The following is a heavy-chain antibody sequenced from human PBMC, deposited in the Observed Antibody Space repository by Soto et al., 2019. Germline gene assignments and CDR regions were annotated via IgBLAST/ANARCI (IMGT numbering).Heavy chain of an antibody. D-gene: IGHD1-1*01. CDR2: INQSGGT. J-gene: IGHJ4*02. CDR1: GGSLSGYY. V-gene: IGHV4-34*01. CDR3: ARRYRYRFDY. Sequence: SETLSLTCAVYGGSLSGYYWSWIRQPPGKGLEWIGEINQSGGTKYNPSLKSRVTISIDTSTKQFSLKMSSVTAADTAVYYCARRYRYRFDYWGQGTLVTVSS.